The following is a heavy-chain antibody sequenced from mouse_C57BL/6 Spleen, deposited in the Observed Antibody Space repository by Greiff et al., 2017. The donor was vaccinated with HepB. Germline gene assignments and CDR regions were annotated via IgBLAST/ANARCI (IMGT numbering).Heavy chain of an antibody. V-gene: IGHV1-42*01. Sequence: DVKLQESGPELVKPGASVKISCKASGYSFTGYYMNWVKQSPEKSLEWIGEINPSTGGTTYNQKFKAKATLTVDKSSSTAYMQIKSLTSEDSAVYYCAIYYDYDGFAYWGQGTLVTVSA. J-gene: IGHJ3*01. CDR2: INPSTGGT. CDR1: GYSFTGYY. D-gene: IGHD2-4*01. CDR3: AIYYDYDGFAY.